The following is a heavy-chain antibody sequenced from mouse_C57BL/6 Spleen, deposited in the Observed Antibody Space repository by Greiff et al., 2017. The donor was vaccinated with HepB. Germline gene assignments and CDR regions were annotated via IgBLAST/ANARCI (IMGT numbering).Heavy chain of an antibody. V-gene: IGHV3-5*01. CDR2: IYYSGTI. Sequence: EVQLQESGPGLVKPSQTVFLTCTVTGISITTGNYRWSWIRQFPGNKLEWIGYIYYSGTITYNPSLTSRTTITRDTPKNQFFLEMNSLTAEDTATYYCARNDHRSSWAMDYWGQGTSVTVSS. CDR1: GISITTGNYR. J-gene: IGHJ4*01. D-gene: IGHD2-3*01. CDR3: ARNDHRSSWAMDY.